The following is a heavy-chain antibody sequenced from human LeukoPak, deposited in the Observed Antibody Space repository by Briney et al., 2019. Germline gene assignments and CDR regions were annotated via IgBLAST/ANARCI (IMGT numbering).Heavy chain of an antibody. CDR2: ISSSSSYT. CDR1: GFTFSDYY. CDR3: ARDYCSGGSCYSDY. D-gene: IGHD2-15*01. J-gene: IGHJ4*02. V-gene: IGHV3-11*06. Sequence: GGSLRLSCAASGFTFSDYYMSWIRQAPGKGLEWVSYISSSSSYTNYADSVKGRFTISGDNAKNSLYLQMNSLRAEDTAVYYCARDYCSGGSCYSDYWGQGTLVTVSS.